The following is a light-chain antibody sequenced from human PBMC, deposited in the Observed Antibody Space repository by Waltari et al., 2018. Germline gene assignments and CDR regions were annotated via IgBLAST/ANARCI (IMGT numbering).Light chain of an antibody. J-gene: IGKJ1*01. V-gene: IGKV3-20*01. Sequence: SCRARQSVSMSLAGYQQKPGQAPKLLIYGASTRATGIPDRFTGSGYGTDFSLTISSLEPEDFAIYFCQHYVRLPATFGQGTKVEIK. CDR1: QSVSMS. CDR3: QHYVRLPAT. CDR2: GAS.